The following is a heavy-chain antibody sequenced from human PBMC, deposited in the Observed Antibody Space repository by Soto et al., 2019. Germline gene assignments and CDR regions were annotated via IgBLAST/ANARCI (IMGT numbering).Heavy chain of an antibody. D-gene: IGHD3-10*01. V-gene: IGHV2-5*02. Sequence: QITLKESGPTLVRPTQTLTLTCTFSGFSLSTTGVGVGWIRQPPGNALEWLALIYWDDDKRYSPSLKSRLTITKDTSKNEVILTMTNMDPVDTATYSCAPRLRDYGLGRERANYFDPWGHGTLVTVSS. J-gene: IGHJ5*02. CDR2: IYWDDDK. CDR3: APRLRDYGLGRERANYFDP. CDR1: GFSLSTTGVG.